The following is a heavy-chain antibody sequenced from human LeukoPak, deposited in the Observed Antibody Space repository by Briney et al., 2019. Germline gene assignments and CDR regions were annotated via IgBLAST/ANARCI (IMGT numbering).Heavy chain of an antibody. V-gene: IGHV3-23*01. D-gene: IGHD3-22*01. CDR3: AKRGVVIRVILVGFHKEAYYFDS. CDR1: GITLSNYG. Sequence: GGSLRLSCAVSGITLSNYGMSWVRQAPGKGLEWVAGISGSGGSTNYADSVKGRFTISRDNPKNTLFLQMKSLRAEDTAVYFCAKRGVVIRVILVGFHKEAYYFDSWGQGALVTVSS. CDR2: ISGSGGST. J-gene: IGHJ4*02.